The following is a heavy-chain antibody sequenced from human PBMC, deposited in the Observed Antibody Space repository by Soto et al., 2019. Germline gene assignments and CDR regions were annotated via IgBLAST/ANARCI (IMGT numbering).Heavy chain of an antibody. J-gene: IGHJ6*02. Sequence: VASVKVSCKASGYTFTSYGISWVRQAPGEGLEWMGWVSAYNGKTNYAQKLQGRVTMTTDTSTSTAYMELRSLRSDDAAVYYCARDEGRVLLWFGELLTGRPYYYGMDVWGQGTTVTVSS. V-gene: IGHV1-18*01. CDR1: GYTFTSYG. D-gene: IGHD3-10*01. CDR2: VSAYNGKT. CDR3: ARDEGRVLLWFGELLTGRPYYYGMDV.